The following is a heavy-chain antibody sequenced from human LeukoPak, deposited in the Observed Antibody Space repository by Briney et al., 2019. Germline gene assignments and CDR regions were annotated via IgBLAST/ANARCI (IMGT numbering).Heavy chain of an antibody. V-gene: IGHV4-34*01. D-gene: IGHD6-13*01. J-gene: IGHJ4*02. CDR3: ARLRSWKLFDY. CDR2: INNSGST. Sequence: SETLSLTCAVYGGSFSGYYWSWIRQPPGKGLEWIGEINNSGSTNYNPSLKSRVTISVDTSKNQFSLKLSSVTAADTTVYYCARLRSWKLFDYWGQGTLVTVSS. CDR1: GGSFSGYY.